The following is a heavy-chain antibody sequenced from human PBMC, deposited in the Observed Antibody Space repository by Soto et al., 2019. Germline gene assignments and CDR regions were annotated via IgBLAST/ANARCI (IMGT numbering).Heavy chain of an antibody. CDR2: IDLTGSPT. CDR3: AKDRVSDGLYPSDY. Sequence: GGSLRLSCAASGFTFSSYAMSWVRQAPGKGLEWVSFIDLTGSPTYYSDSVKGRFTVSKDISKKTVYLQMNSLRVEDTAIYYCAKDRVSDGLYPSDYWGRGVLVTVAS. V-gene: IGHV3-23*02. CDR1: GFTFSSYA. J-gene: IGHJ4*02. D-gene: IGHD2-8*01.